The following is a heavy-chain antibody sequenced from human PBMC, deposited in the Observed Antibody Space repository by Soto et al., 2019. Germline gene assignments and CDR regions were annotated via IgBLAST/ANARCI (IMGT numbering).Heavy chain of an antibody. Sequence: GGSLRLSCAASGFTFSNYAMNWVRQAPGKGLEWVSYITSTTRSTYYADSVKGRFTISRDNAKNSMYLQMNSLRDEDTAVYYCARPSDSSGYSWDSALDLWGQGTMVTVSS. D-gene: IGHD3-22*01. J-gene: IGHJ3*01. CDR2: ITSTTRST. V-gene: IGHV3-48*02. CDR1: GFTFSNYA. CDR3: ARPSDSSGYSWDSALDL.